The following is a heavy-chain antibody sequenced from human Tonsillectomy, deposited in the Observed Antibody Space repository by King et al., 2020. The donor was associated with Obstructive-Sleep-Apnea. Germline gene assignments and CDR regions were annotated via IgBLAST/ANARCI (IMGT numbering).Heavy chain of an antibody. CDR1: GFTFSAHA. V-gene: IGHV3-23*04. Sequence: VQLVESGGGLVQPGGSLRLSCAASGFTFSAHAMTWVRQAPGKGLEWVSVISDSGGSTLYADSVQGRFTISRDNSKNVLYLQMNGLRAEDTAVYYCASAWSGDASYFDYWGQGTLVTVSS. CDR3: ASAWSGDASYFDY. CDR2: ISDSGGST. J-gene: IGHJ4*02. D-gene: IGHD3-3*01.